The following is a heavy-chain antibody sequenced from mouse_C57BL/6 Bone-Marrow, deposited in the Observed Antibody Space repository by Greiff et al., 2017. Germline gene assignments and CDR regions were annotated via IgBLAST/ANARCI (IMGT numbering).Heavy chain of an antibody. CDR3: SYYYGYFDY. J-gene: IGHJ2*01. D-gene: IGHD1-1*01. V-gene: IGHV1-76*01. CDR1: GYTFTDYY. CDR2: IYPGSGNT. Sequence: VQLQQSGAELVRPGASVKLSCKASGYTFTDYYINWVKQRPGQGLEWIARIYPGSGNTYYNEKFKGKATLTAEKSSSTAYMQLSSLTSEDSAVYFCSYYYGYFDYWGQGTTLTVAS.